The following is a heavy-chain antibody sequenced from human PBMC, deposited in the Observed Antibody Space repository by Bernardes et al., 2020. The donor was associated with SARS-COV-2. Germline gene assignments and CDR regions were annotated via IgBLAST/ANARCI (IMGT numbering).Heavy chain of an antibody. D-gene: IGHD3-16*01. CDR3: ARLIITFGVFTNIDY. Sequence: ASVKVSCKASGYTFTTDSITWVRQAPGQGLEWVGWIRPDNGDTMYAQKVQGRVTMTTDTSTSTAYMELRSLRSDDTAIYYFARLIITFGVFTNIDYWGQGTLVTVSS. J-gene: IGHJ4*02. V-gene: IGHV1-18*01. CDR2: IRPDNGDT. CDR1: GYTFTTDS.